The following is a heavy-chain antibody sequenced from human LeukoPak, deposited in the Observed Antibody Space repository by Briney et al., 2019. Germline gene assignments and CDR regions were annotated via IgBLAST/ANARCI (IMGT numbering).Heavy chain of an antibody. CDR3: AHSFAGSGWLDY. Sequence: SGPTLVKPPQTLTLTCTFSGFSLSTRGVGVGWIRQPPGKALEWLALIYWNDDNRYSPSLRSRLTITKDTSKNQVVLTMTNMDPVDTATYYCAHSFAGSGWLDYWGQGTLVTVSS. CDR2: IYWNDDN. J-gene: IGHJ4*02. V-gene: IGHV2-5*01. CDR1: GFSLSTRGVG. D-gene: IGHD6-19*01.